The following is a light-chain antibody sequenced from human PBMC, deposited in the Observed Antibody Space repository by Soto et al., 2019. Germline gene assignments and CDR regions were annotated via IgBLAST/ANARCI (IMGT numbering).Light chain of an antibody. J-gene: IGKJ1*01. Sequence: EIVLTQSPGTLSLSPGQRATLSCRASQSVSSNLAWYQQKPGQAPRLLIYDASNRATGIPARFSGSGSGTDFTLTISSLEPEDFAVYYCQQRSSWPWTFGQGTKV. CDR1: QSVSSN. V-gene: IGKV3-11*01. CDR2: DAS. CDR3: QQRSSWPWT.